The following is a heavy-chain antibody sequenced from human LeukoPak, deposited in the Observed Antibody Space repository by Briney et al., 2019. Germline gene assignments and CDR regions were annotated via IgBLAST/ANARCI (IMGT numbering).Heavy chain of an antibody. CDR1: GGTFSSYA. CDR3: ARSRGYCGGDCRLDY. D-gene: IGHD2-21*02. CDR2: IIPIFGTA. Sequence: SVKVSCKASGGTFSSYAISWVRQAPGQGLEWMGRIIPIFGTANYAQKFQGRVTITTDESTSTAFMELSSLRSEDTAVYYCARSRGYCGGDCRLDYWGQGTLVTVSS. J-gene: IGHJ4*02. V-gene: IGHV1-69*05.